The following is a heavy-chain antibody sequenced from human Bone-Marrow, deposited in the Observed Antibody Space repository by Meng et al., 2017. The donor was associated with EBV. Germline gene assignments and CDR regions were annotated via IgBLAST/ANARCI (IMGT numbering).Heavy chain of an antibody. V-gene: IGHV1-3*01. J-gene: IGHJ5*02. D-gene: IGHD3-22*01. CDR2: INVGNGDT. Sequence: VQLFHARAEGKKPGASVKVSCKASGYTFSTYAIHWVRQAPGQRLEWMGWINVGNGDTKYSQKLQGRVTITRDTSASTAYMELRSLRSEDTAVYYCARDSSGDSRNFDPWGQGTLVTVSS. CDR3: ARDSSGDSRNFDP. CDR1: GYTFSTYA.